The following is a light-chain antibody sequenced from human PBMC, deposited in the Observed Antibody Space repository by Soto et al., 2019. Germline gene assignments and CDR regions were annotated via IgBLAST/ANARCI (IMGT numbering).Light chain of an antibody. J-gene: IGKJ2*01. Sequence: EVVMTQSPATLSVSPGERATLSCRASQSVTNNLAWYQQKPGQPPRLLINGASTRATGIPARFSGSGSGTEFTLPISSLQSVDVAVYYCQQYNYWPHTVGQGTKLEIK. CDR1: QSVTNN. CDR3: QQYNYWPHT. V-gene: IGKV3-15*01. CDR2: GAS.